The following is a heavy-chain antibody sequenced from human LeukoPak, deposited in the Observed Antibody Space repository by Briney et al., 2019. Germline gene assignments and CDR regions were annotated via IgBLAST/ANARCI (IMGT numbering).Heavy chain of an antibody. J-gene: IGHJ4*02. Sequence: ASVKVSCKASGYRFTSYYMHWVRQAPGQGLEWMGIINPRGGKTYFAQKFQGRVTMTRDTSTSTVYMELSSLRSEDTAVYYCASDQYYDSSGYSLPWSPMNWGQGTLVTVSS. CDR3: ASDQYYDSSGYSLPWSPMN. CDR1: GYRFTSYY. D-gene: IGHD3-22*01. CDR2: INPRGGKT. V-gene: IGHV1-46*01.